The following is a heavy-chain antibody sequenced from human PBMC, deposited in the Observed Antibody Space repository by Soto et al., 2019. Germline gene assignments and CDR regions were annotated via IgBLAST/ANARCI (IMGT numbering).Heavy chain of an antibody. D-gene: IGHD2-2*01. CDR1: GGSISSGGYY. J-gene: IGHJ5*02. CDR2: IYYSGST. Sequence: SETLSLTCTVSGGSISSGGYYWSWIRQHPGKGLEWIGYIYYSGSTYYNPSLKSRVTISVDTSKNQFSLKLSSVTAADTAVYYCARDRYCSSTSCYGGFDPWGQGTLVTVSS. V-gene: IGHV4-31*03. CDR3: ARDRYCSSTSCYGGFDP.